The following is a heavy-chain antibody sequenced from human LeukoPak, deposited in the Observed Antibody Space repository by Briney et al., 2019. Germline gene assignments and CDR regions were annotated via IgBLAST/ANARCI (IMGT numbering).Heavy chain of an antibody. CDR3: ARGPYDSSGYYFGDFDY. J-gene: IGHJ4*02. V-gene: IGHV1-46*01. D-gene: IGHD3-22*01. Sequence: GASVKVSCKASGYTFTSYYMHWVRQAPGQGLEWMGIINPSGGSTSYAQKFQGRVTMTRDTSTSTVYMELSSLRSEDTAVYYCARGPYDSSGYYFGDFDYWGQGTLVTVSS. CDR1: GYTFTSYY. CDR2: INPSGGST.